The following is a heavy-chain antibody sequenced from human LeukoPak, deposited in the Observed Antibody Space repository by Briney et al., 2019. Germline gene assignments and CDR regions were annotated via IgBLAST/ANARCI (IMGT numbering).Heavy chain of an antibody. CDR1: GFTLSDYD. CDR2: IAVAGDT. V-gene: IGHV3-13*04. J-gene: IGHJ4*02. Sequence: GGSLRLSCAVSGFTLSDYDMHWVRQLTGKGLEWVSGIAVAGDTYHGGSVRGRFTISRESAKNSFYLQMNSLRAGDTAVYYCARALATGVGARGYFDYWGQGVLVTVSP. CDR3: ARALATGVGARGYFDY. D-gene: IGHD7-27*01.